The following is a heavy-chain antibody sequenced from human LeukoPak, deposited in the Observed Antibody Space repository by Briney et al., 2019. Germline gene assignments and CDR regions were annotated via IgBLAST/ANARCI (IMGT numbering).Heavy chain of an antibody. V-gene: IGHV3-30*04. Sequence: GGSLRLSCAASGFDLNNYAMHWVRQAPGKGLEWVTLISYSGDNTYYADSAKGRFTFSRDKSKNTLYLQMNSLRPEDSAVYFCASDPRDGGQNVWGKGTTVTVSS. J-gene: IGHJ6*04. CDR2: ISYSGDNT. D-gene: IGHD5-24*01. CDR1: GFDLNNYA. CDR3: ASDPRDGGQNV.